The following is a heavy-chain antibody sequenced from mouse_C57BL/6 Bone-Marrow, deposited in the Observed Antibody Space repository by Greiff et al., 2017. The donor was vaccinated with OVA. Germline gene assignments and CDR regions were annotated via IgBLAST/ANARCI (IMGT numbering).Heavy chain of an antibody. Sequence: EVHLVEPGGDLVKPGGSLKLSCAASGFTFSSYGMSWVRQTPDKRLEWVATISSGGSYTYYPDSVKGRFTISRDNAKNTLYLQMSSLKSEDTAMYYCARHHLLQYYAMDYWGQGTSVTVSS. V-gene: IGHV5-6*01. CDR2: ISSGGSYT. D-gene: IGHD1-1*01. CDR1: GFTFSSYG. CDR3: ARHHLLQYYAMDY. J-gene: IGHJ4*01.